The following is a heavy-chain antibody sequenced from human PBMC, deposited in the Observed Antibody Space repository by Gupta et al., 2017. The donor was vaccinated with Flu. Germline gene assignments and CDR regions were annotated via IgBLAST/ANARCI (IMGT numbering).Heavy chain of an antibody. CDR2: IKQAGSEQ. CDR3: TRERLDRYNYWRGDDRGSDWFDP. J-gene: IGHJ5*02. V-gene: IGHV3-7*01. Sequence: QGPGRGLEWVANIKQAGSEQDYLQSVEGRFTISRDNAKNSLYLQLGSRESADTAVYYCTRERLDRYNYWRGDDRGSDWFDPWGQGTRVTVSS. D-gene: IGHD3-3*01.